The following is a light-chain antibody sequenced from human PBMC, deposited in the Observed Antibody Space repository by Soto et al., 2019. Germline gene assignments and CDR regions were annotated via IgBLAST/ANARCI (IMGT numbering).Light chain of an antibody. Sequence: EIVLTQSPATPSLSPGERATLSCRASQSVSNNYLAWYQQRPGQAPRLLIFAASYRATGIPDRFSGSGSGTDFTLTISILEPEDFAVYYWQHYSSSPPEFTFGHGTKVDSK. CDR2: AAS. CDR1: QSVSNNY. V-gene: IGKV3-20*01. CDR3: QHYSSSPPEFT. J-gene: IGKJ3*01.